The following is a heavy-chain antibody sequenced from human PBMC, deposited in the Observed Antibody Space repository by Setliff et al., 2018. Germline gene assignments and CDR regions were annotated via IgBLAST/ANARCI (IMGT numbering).Heavy chain of an antibody. D-gene: IGHD6-25*01. V-gene: IGHV3-21*01. J-gene: IGHJ3*02. CDR2: ISPGSIYI. CDR1: GFTFSTYS. CDR3: ARSPANGGHDAFDI. Sequence: GGSLRLSCAASGFTFSTYSMHWVRQTPGKGLEWVSSISPGSIYIYYTDSVKGRFTIFRDNAKNSLYLQMSSLGAEDTAVYYCARSPANGGHDAFDIWGQGTMVTVSS.